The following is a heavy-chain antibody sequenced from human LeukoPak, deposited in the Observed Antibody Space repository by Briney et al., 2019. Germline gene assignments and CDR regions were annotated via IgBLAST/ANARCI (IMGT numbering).Heavy chain of an antibody. CDR2: IYSGGST. D-gene: IGHD5-18*01. CDR3: ARVSTAMAAAYDP. CDR1: GFTVSSNY. Sequence: GGSLRLSCAASGFTVSSNYMSWVRQAPVKGLEWVSVIYSGGSTYYADSVKGRFTISRDNSKNTLYLQMNSLRAEDTAVYYCARVSTAMAAAYDPWGQGTLVTVSS. V-gene: IGHV3-66*01. J-gene: IGHJ5*02.